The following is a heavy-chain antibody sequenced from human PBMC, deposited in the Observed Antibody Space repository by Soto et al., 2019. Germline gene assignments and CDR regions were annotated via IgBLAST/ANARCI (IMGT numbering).Heavy chain of an antibody. J-gene: IGHJ6*03. D-gene: IGHD6-6*01. V-gene: IGHV4-39*01. Sequence: SETLSLTCTVSGGSISSSSYYWGWIRQPPGKGLEWIGSIYYSGSTYYNPSLKSRVTISVDTSKNQFSLKLSSVTAADTAVYYCARGIAARFTYYYYMDVWGKGTTVTVSS. CDR2: IYYSGST. CDR1: GGSISSSSYY. CDR3: ARGIAARFTYYYYMDV.